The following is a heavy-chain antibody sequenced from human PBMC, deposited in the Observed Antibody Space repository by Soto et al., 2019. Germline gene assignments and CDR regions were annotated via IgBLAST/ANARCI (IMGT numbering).Heavy chain of an antibody. D-gene: IGHD3-10*01. CDR2: IYYSGNT. J-gene: IGHJ4*02. Sequence: QLQLEESGPEVVNPSETLSLTCTVSGDSISAYYWAWLRQPPGQGLEWIGYIYYSGNTKYNPSLKSRHTISVDTSKKQFTLRLRSVTAADTAVYYCATQRIGEFVSGFDYWGQGSLVSVSS. V-gene: IGHV4-59*01. CDR3: ATQRIGEFVSGFDY. CDR1: GDSISAYY.